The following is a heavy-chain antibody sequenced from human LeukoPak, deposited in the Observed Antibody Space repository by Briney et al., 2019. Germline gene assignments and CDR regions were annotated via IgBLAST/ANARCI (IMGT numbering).Heavy chain of an antibody. Sequence: SQTLSLTCAISGDSVSSNSAAWNWIRQSPSRGLEWLGRTYYRSKWYYDYAVSVKSRITINPDTSKNQFSLQLNSVTPEDTAVYYCARRPLMVVAGKENYYYGMDVWGQGTTVTVSS. CDR3: ARRPLMVVAGKENYYYGMDV. J-gene: IGHJ6*02. CDR1: GDSVSSNSAA. V-gene: IGHV6-1*01. D-gene: IGHD2-15*01. CDR2: TYYRSKWYY.